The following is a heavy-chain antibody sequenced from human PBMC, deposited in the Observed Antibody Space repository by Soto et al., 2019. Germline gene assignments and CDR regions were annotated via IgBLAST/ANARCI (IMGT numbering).Heavy chain of an antibody. CDR3: ARGMTTVTTYDY. Sequence: QLQLQESGSGLVKPSQTLSLTCAVSGGSISSGGYSWRWIRQPPGKGLEWIGYIYQSGSTYYNPSLKSRVTISVDRSKNQFSLNLSSVTAADTAVYYCARGMTTVTTYDYWGQGTLVTVSS. CDR2: IYQSGST. J-gene: IGHJ4*02. V-gene: IGHV4-30-2*01. CDR1: GGSISSGGYS. D-gene: IGHD4-4*01.